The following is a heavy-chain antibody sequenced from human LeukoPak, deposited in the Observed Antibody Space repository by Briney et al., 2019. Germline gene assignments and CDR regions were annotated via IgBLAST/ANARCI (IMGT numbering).Heavy chain of an antibody. CDR2: INHRGST. CDR1: GGSISSSNW. CDR3: AKGGWAVSP. J-gene: IGHJ5*02. D-gene: IGHD6-19*01. Sequence: KPSETLCLTCAVSGGSISSSNWWRWVRQPPGKGLEWIGEINHRGSTNYYPSLKSRVTISVDTSKNQFSLKLSSVTAADTAVYHCAKGGWAVSPWGQGTLVTVSS. V-gene: IGHV4-4*02.